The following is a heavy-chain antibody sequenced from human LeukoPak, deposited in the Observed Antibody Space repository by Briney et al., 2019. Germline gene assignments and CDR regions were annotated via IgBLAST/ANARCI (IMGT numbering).Heavy chain of an antibody. CDR2: IYYNGSP. CDR3: ARGAMVRGVALGY. J-gene: IGHJ4*02. D-gene: IGHD3-10*01. CDR1: SGSINSYY. V-gene: IGHV4-59*12. Sequence: PSETLSLTCTVSSGSINSYYWSWIRQPPGKGLEWIAGIYYNGSPNYNPSFKSRVTISVDTSKNQFSLKLSSVTAADAAVYYCARGAMVRGVALGYWGQGTLVTVSS.